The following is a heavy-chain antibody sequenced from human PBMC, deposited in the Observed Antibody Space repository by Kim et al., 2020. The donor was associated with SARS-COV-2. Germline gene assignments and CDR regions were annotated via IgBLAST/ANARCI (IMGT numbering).Heavy chain of an antibody. D-gene: IGHD3-10*01. V-gene: IGHV3-53*01. CDR2: T. CDR3: ARDLFTMGMAV. Sequence: TYSADPLSGRFTISRDNSKTTLYLQMNSLRAEDTAVYYCARDLFTMGMAVWGQGTTVTVSS. J-gene: IGHJ6*02.